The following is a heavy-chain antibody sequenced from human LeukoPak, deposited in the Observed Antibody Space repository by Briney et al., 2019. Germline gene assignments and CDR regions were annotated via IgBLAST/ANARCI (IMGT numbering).Heavy chain of an antibody. CDR3: ATLLPKGSSGWQPLKGFDP. J-gene: IGHJ5*02. CDR2: ISSSSSTI. Sequence: GGSLRLSCAASGFTFSSYSMNWVRQAPGKGLEWVSYISSSSSTIYYPDSVKGRFTISRDNAKKSLYLQMNSLRSEDTAVYYCATLLPKGSSGWQPLKGFDPWGQGTLVTVSS. D-gene: IGHD6-19*01. CDR1: GFTFSSYS. V-gene: IGHV3-48*01.